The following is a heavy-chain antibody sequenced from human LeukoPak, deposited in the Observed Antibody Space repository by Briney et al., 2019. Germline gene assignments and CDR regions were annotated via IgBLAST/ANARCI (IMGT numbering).Heavy chain of an antibody. CDR3: ARDKHSYYFDY. J-gene: IGHJ4*02. V-gene: IGHV4-59*11. CDR2: IYYSGST. D-gene: IGHD3-3*02. CDR1: GGSISSRY. Sequence: SETLSLTCTVSGGSISSRYWSWIRQPPGKGLEWIGYIYYSGSTNYNPSLKSRVTISVDTSKNQFSLKLSSVTAADTAVYYCARDKHSYYFDYWGQGTLVTVSS.